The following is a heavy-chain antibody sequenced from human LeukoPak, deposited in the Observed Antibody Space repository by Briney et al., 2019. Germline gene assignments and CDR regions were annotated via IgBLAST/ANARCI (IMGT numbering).Heavy chain of an antibody. CDR3: ARDGAGYCSGGSCLDYYYMDV. J-gene: IGHJ6*03. CDR2: ISSSSSYI. V-gene: IGHV3-21*01. D-gene: IGHD2-15*01. Sequence: PGGSLRLSCAASGFTFSSYSMNWVRQAPGKGLEWVSSISSSSSYIYYADSVKGRFTISRDNAKNSLYLQMNSLRAEDTAVYYCARDGAGYCSGGSCLDYYYMDVWGKGTTVTVSS. CDR1: GFTFSSYS.